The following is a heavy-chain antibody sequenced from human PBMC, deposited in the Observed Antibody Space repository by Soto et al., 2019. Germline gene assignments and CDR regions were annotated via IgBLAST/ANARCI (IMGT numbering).Heavy chain of an antibody. Sequence: QPQLQESGPGLVKPSETLSLTCTVSGGSISSSSYYWGWIRQPPGKGLEWIGSIYYSGSTYYNPSLKSRVTISVDTSKNQFSLKLSSVTAADTAVYYCARYCSGGSCSRYDYWGQGTLVTVSS. CDR1: GGSISSSSYY. J-gene: IGHJ4*02. CDR2: IYYSGST. V-gene: IGHV4-39*01. CDR3: ARYCSGGSCSRYDY. D-gene: IGHD2-15*01.